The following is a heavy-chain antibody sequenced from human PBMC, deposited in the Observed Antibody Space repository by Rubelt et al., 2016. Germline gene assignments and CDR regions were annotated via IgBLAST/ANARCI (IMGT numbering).Heavy chain of an antibody. V-gene: IGHV3-30*04. CDR3: ASSTYVVEIDQ. CDR1: TYA. Sequence: TYAMHWVRQAPGKGLEWVGIISYDGTNKYYADSVKGRFTISRDNSKNPLYLQMNSLRAEDTAVYYCASSTYVVEIDQWGQGTLVTVSS. D-gene: IGHD2-2*01. J-gene: IGHJ4*02. CDR2: ISYDGTNK.